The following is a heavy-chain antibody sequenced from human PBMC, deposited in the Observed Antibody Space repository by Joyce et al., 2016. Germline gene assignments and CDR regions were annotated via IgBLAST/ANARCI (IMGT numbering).Heavy chain of an antibody. J-gene: IGHJ3*02. V-gene: IGHV3-30-3*01. CDR1: GFTFTDYT. CDR3: ARDLFKNSGGYCAFDI. Sequence: QVQLVESGGGVVQPGRSLGLSCAASGFTFTDYTRHWVRQAPGKGLEWVEVISYDGSNEYFADSVKGRFTISRDSSKSTLYLHMNSLRTEDTAVYYCARDLFKNSGGYCAFDIWGQGTMVTVSS. D-gene: IGHD2-21*02. CDR2: ISYDGSNE.